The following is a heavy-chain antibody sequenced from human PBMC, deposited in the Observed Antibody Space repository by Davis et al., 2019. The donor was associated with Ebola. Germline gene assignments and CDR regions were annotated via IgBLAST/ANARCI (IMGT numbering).Heavy chain of an antibody. J-gene: IGHJ4*02. CDR1: GGSITTSTFY. Sequence: PSETLSLTCAVSGGSITTSTFYWVCIRHPPALRLFWISSLHYTGRTYHNPSLTSRVTISLDTSKSQFSLNLTSVTATDTAVYFCAKEMATSFDSWGQGTLVTVSS. V-gene: IGHV4-39*02. CDR3: AKEMATSFDS. D-gene: IGHD5-24*01. CDR2: LHYTGRT.